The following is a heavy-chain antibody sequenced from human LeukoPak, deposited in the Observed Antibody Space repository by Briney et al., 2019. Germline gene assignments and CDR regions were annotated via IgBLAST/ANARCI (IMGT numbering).Heavy chain of an antibody. CDR3: AKHMRGGTAEQYFQH. J-gene: IGHJ1*01. CDR1: GFTFSSYG. Sequence: GRSLRLSCAASGFTFSSYGMHWVRQAPGKGLEWVAVIWYDGSNKYYADSVKGRFTISRDNSKNTLYLQMSSLRAEDTALYYCAKHMRGGTAEQYFQHWGQGTLVTVSS. V-gene: IGHV3-33*06. CDR2: IWYDGSNK. D-gene: IGHD4-11*01.